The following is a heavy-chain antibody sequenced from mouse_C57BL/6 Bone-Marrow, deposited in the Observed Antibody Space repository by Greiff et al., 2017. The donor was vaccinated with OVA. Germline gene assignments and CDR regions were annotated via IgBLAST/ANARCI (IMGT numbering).Heavy chain of an antibody. CDR3: ARAGITTVVATYWYFDV. D-gene: IGHD1-1*01. CDR2: IDPSDSYT. J-gene: IGHJ1*03. V-gene: IGHV1-69*01. CDR1: GYTFTSYW. Sequence: QVQLKQPGAELVMPGASVKLSCKASGYTFTSYWMHWVKQRPGQGLEWIGEIDPSDSYTNYNQKFKGKSTLTVDKSSSPAYMQLSSLTSEDSAVYYCARAGITTVVATYWYFDVWGTGTTVTVSS.